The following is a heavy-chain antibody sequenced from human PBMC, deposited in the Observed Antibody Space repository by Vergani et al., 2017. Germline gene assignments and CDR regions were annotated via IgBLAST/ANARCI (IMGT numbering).Heavy chain of an antibody. CDR2: IYYSGST. D-gene: IGHD6-13*01. Sequence: QLQLQESGPGLVKPSEPLSLTCTVSGGPLSSYYWSWIRQPPGKGLEWIGNIYYSGSTNYNPSLKSRLTISVDTSKNQFSLKLSSVTAADTAVYYCARGYSSSWPSTYYYYYGMDVWGQGP. J-gene: IGHJ6*02. CDR3: ARGYSSSWPSTYYYYYGMDV. V-gene: IGHV4-59*01. CDR1: GGPLSSYY.